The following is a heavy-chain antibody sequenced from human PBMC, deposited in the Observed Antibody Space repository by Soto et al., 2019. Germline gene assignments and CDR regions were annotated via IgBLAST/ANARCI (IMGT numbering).Heavy chain of an antibody. D-gene: IGHD3-3*01. CDR2: INPSGGST. CDR1: GYTFTSYY. Sequence: ASVKVSCKASGYTFTSYYMHWVRQAPGQGLEWMGIINPSGGSTSYAQKFQGRVTMTRDTSTSTVHMELSSLRSEDTAVYYCARDADRFLEWLLSDGMDVWGQGARVTVSS. CDR3: ARDADRFLEWLLSDGMDV. V-gene: IGHV1-46*01. J-gene: IGHJ6*02.